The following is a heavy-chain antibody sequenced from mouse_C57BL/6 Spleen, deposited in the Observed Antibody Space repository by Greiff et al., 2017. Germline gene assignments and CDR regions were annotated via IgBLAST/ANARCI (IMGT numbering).Heavy chain of an antibody. CDR2: IDPENGDT. CDR1: GFNIKDDY. J-gene: IGHJ2*01. Sequence: EVQLKQSGAELVRPGASVKLSCTASGFNIKDDYMHWVKQRPEQGLEWIGWIDPENGDTEYASKFPGKATITADTSSNTAYLQLSSLTSEDTAVYYCTTRYYYGSSPDYFDYWGQGTTLTVSS. CDR3: TTRYYYGSSPDYFDY. D-gene: IGHD1-1*01. V-gene: IGHV14-4*01.